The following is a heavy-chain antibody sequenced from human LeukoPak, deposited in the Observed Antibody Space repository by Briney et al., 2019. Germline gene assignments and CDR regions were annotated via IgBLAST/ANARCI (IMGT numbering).Heavy chain of an antibody. D-gene: IGHD2-15*01. J-gene: IGHJ4*02. CDR3: ARGGGQHHFDY. V-gene: IGHV3-23*01. Sequence: AGGSLRLSCAASGFTFSNYNMNWVRQAPGKGLEWVSAISATGYAAYYADSVKGRFTISTDKSKSTVYLQMNSLRGEDTAVYHCARGGGQHHFDYWGQGTLVTVSS. CDR1: GFTFSNYN. CDR2: ISATGYAA.